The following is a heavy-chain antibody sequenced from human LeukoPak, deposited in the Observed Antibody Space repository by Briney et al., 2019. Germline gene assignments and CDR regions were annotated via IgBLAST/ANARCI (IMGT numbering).Heavy chain of an antibody. CDR1: GYTFTSYD. V-gene: IGHV1-8*01. Sequence: GASVKVSCKASGYTFTSYDINWVRQATGQGLEWMGWMNPNSGNTGYAQKFQGRVTITTNTSISTAYMELSSLRSEDTAVYYCARVPYDILTGYDYWGQGTLVTVSS. CDR3: ARVPYDILTGYDY. J-gene: IGHJ4*02. CDR2: MNPNSGNT. D-gene: IGHD3-9*01.